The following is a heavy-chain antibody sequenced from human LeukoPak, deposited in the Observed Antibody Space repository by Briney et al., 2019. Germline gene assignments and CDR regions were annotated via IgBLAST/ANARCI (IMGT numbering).Heavy chain of an antibody. CDR2: IIPIFGTA. Sequence: SVKVSCKASGGTFSSYAISWVRQAPGQGLEWMGGIIPIFGTANYAQKFQGRVTITTDESTSTAYMELSSLRSEDTAVYYCARLLWFGESQNWFDPWGQGTPVTVSS. CDR1: GGTFSSYA. V-gene: IGHV1-69*05. CDR3: ARLLWFGESQNWFDP. J-gene: IGHJ5*02. D-gene: IGHD3-10*01.